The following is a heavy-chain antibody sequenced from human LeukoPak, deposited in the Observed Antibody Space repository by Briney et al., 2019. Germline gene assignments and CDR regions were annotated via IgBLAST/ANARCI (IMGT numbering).Heavy chain of an antibody. CDR3: ARDGYNSDFDY. D-gene: IGHD5-24*01. Sequence: ASVKVSCKASGGTFSSYAISWVRQAPGQGLEWMGGIIPIFGTANYAQKFQGRVTMTRDMSTSTVYMELSSLRSEDTAVYYCARDGYNSDFDYWGQGTLVTVSS. CDR2: IIPIFGTA. V-gene: IGHV1-69*05. CDR1: GGTFSSYA. J-gene: IGHJ4*02.